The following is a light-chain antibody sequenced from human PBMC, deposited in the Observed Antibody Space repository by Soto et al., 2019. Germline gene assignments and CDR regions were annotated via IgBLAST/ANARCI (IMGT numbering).Light chain of an antibody. CDR1: QSITTY. J-gene: IGKJ5*01. V-gene: IGKV1-39*01. Sequence: DIPMTQSPSSLSSSLGARVTITCRASQSITTYLNWYQQKPGKAPNLLIYSASTLQSGVPSRFSGSGSGTDFTLTISSLQPEDFATYYCQQRYTSPPTFGQGTRLENK. CDR3: QQRYTSPPT. CDR2: SAS.